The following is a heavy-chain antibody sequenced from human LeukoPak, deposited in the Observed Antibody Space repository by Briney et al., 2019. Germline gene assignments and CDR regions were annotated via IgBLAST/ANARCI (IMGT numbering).Heavy chain of an antibody. J-gene: IGHJ4*02. CDR3: ARVPGIAVADY. V-gene: IGHV3-66*01. D-gene: IGHD6-19*01. CDR1: GFTVSSDY. CDR2: IYSGGST. Sequence: GGSLRLSCAASGFTVSSDYMSWVRRALGKGLEWVSVIYSGGSTYYADSVKGRLTISRDNSKNTLYLQMNSLRAEDTAVYYGARVPGIAVADYWGQGTLVTVSS.